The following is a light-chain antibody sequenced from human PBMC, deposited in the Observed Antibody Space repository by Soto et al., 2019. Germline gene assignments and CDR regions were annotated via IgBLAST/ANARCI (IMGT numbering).Light chain of an antibody. CDR1: QSVSTY. Sequence: EIVLTQSPATLSLSPGDRATLSCRASQSVSTYLAWFQQKPGQAPRLLIYDASNRATGIPARFSGSGSGTDFTLTISSLEPEDFAVYYCQQRYNWVTFGGGTKVEIK. CDR2: DAS. V-gene: IGKV3-11*01. J-gene: IGKJ4*01. CDR3: QQRYNWVT.